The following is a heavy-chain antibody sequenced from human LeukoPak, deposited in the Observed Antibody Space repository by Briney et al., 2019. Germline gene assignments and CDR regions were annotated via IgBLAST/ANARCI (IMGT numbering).Heavy chain of an antibody. D-gene: IGHD1-26*01. CDR1: GYTFSNFL. CDR3: AKKGATTGDFDY. V-gene: IGHV3-23*01. Sequence: GGSLRLSCAASGYTFSNFLMTWVRQAPGKGPEWVSAISGSGGDTYYADSVKGRFTISRDNSKNTLYLQMNSLRAEDTAVYYCAKKGATTGDFDYWGQGTLVTVSS. J-gene: IGHJ4*02. CDR2: ISGSGGDT.